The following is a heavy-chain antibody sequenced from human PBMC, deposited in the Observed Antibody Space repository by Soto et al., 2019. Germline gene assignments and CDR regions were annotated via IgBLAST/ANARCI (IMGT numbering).Heavy chain of an antibody. V-gene: IGHV1-18*01. CDR1: GHTSTHNG. CDR3: ATDDMNRLRYDY. J-gene: IGHJ4*01. Sequence: ASVKVSCKTSGHTSTHNGISWVRRAPGQGLEWMGWIKSNRGDVKHAPKFEGRVTLTTDTYTTTAYMALTSLRLDYTDLSFCATDDMNRLRYDYWGHGTLVTDSS. CDR2: IKSNRGDV.